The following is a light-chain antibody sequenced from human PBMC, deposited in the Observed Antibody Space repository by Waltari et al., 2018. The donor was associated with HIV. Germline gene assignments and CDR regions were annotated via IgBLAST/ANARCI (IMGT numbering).Light chain of an antibody. CDR3: QQARNFPHT. CDR1: QNIGRA. J-gene: IGKJ4*01. CDR2: EAS. V-gene: IGKV1-12*01. Sequence: DIQMTQSPSSVSASVGGAVSISCRASQNIGRALAWYPLKPGRAPRLLIYEASRSDEGVPTLFKGSGSRSSFTLDITNLQPEDFAIYFCQQARNFPHTFAGGTRVE.